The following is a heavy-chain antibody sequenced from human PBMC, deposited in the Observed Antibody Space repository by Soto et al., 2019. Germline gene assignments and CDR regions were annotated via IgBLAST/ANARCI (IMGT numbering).Heavy chain of an antibody. Sequence: QLQLQESGPGLVKPSETLSLTCTVSGGSISSSSFHWGWIRQPPGKGLEWIGSIYYSGSTYYSPSLKSRVTXPXXXSXXPITLKLSSVTAADTAVYYCARRERAAGTDWWFDPWGQGTLVTVSS. D-gene: IGHD6-13*01. CDR3: ARRERAAGTDWWFDP. J-gene: IGHJ5*02. V-gene: IGHV4-39*01. CDR1: GGSISSSSFH. CDR2: IYYSGST.